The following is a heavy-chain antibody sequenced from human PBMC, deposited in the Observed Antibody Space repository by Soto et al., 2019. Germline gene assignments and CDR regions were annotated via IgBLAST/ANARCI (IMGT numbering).Heavy chain of an antibody. CDR2: IKQDGSEK. CDR1: GFTFSSYW. CDR3: VRVGRLGGY. Sequence: EVQLVESGGGLVQPGGSLRLSCAASGFTFSSYWMSWVRQAPGKGLEWVANIKQDGSEKYYVDSVKGRFTSSRDNAKISLYLQLNSLGAEDTAVFYCVRVGRLGGYWGQGTLVTVSS. D-gene: IGHD2-15*01. J-gene: IGHJ4*02. V-gene: IGHV3-7*03.